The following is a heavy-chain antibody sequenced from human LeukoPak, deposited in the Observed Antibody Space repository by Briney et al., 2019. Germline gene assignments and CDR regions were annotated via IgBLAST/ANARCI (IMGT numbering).Heavy chain of an antibody. CDR3: GRIGSGSGGSRDSGLVWLPFEY. D-gene: IGHD2-15*01. CDR1: GGSFSGYY. CDR2: VRYSGAT. V-gene: IGHV4-39*07. J-gene: IGHJ4*02. Sequence: SQTLSLTCTVSGGSFSGYYWGWIRKPPGKGLEWIAKVRYSGATYYNPSLKSLVTISVDTSKNHFSLKLSSVTAADPAVYSCGRIGSGSGGSRDSGLVWLPFEYWGQGTLVTVSS.